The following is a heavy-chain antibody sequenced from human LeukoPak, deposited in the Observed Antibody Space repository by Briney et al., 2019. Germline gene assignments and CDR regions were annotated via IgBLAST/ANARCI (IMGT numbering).Heavy chain of an antibody. D-gene: IGHD2-2*02. CDR2: IYYSGST. CDR1: GGSISSYY. Sequence: KPSETLSLTCTVSGGSISSYYWSWIRQPPGKGLEWIGYIYYSGSTKYNPSLKSRVTISVDTSKNQFSLKLSSVTAADTAVYYCARRLYRYLDYWGQGTLVTVSS. J-gene: IGHJ4*02. V-gene: IGHV4-59*01. CDR3: ARRLYRYLDY.